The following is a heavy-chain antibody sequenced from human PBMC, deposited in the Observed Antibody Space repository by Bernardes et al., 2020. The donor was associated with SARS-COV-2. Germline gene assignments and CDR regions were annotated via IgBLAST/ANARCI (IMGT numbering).Heavy chain of an antibody. J-gene: IGHJ2*01. CDR2: ISDTGGSK. CDR3: VKTRGYTIRSGMWHFDI. V-gene: IGHV3-23*01. Sequence: GGSLRLSCEASGFLFRSYVMSWVRQAPGKGLEWVSSISDTGGSKYYADSAKGRFTVSRDNSKNILYLRMNSLTVDDTAVYYCVKTRGYTIRSGMWHFDIWGRGTLISASS. CDR1: GFLFRSYV. D-gene: IGHD5-12*01.